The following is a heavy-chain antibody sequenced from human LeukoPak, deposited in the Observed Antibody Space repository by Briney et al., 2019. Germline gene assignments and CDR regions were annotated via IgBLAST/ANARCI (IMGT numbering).Heavy chain of an antibody. J-gene: IGHJ5*02. D-gene: IGHD5-12*01. CDR3: ARIWWLRNVREVHWFDP. CDR2: IYYSGST. Sequence: PSETLSLTCTVSGGSISSSSYYWGWIRQPPGKGLEWIGSIYYSGSTYYNPSLKSRVTISVDTSKNQFSLKLSSVTAADTAVYYCARIWWLRNVREVHWFDPWGQGTLVTVSS. CDR1: GGSISSSSYY. V-gene: IGHV4-39*01.